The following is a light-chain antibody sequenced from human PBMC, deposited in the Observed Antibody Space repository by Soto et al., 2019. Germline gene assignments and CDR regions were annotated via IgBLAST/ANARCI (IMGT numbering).Light chain of an antibody. J-gene: IGKJ1*01. CDR2: EAS. CDR1: QDIGTY. CDR3: QQYNSLWT. V-gene: IGKV1-8*01. Sequence: AIRMTQSPSSLSASTGDGVTIPCRASQDIGTYLAWYQQKPGKAPKLLIYEASSLESGVPSRFSGSGSGTEFTLTISSLQPDDFTTYYCQQYNSLWTSGQGTKVDIK.